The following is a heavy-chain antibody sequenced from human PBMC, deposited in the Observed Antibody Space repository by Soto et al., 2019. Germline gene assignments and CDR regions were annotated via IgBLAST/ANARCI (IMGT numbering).Heavy chain of an antibody. D-gene: IGHD6-6*01. CDR2: ISYDGSDK. J-gene: IGHJ1*01. CDR1: GFTVSSYG. Sequence: QVQLVESGGGVVQPGRSLRLSCAASGFTVSSYGMHWVRQAPGKGLEWVAVISYDGSDKYYADSVKGRFTISRDNSNNTLDLQMTSLRAEATAVYYCAKGYTRSSGWGQGTLVTVSS. CDR3: AKGYTRSSG. V-gene: IGHV3-30*18.